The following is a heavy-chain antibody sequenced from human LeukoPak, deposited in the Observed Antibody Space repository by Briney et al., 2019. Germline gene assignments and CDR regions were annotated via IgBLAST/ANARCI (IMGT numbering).Heavy chain of an antibody. CDR1: GFTFSSYH. Sequence: GGSLRLSCAASGFTFSSYHINWVRQAPGKGLEWVSSISSNSEYIYYADSVKGRFTISRDNAKNTLYLQMNSLRAEDTAVYYCARRAVGDNWFDPWGQGTLVTVSS. D-gene: IGHD2-15*01. J-gene: IGHJ5*02. V-gene: IGHV3-21*01. CDR3: ARRAVGDNWFDP. CDR2: ISSNSEYI.